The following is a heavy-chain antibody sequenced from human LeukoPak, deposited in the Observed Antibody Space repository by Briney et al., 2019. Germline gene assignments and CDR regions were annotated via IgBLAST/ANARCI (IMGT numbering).Heavy chain of an antibody. D-gene: IGHD2-2*01. Sequence: PGGSLRLSCGASGFIFSSYGMHWVRQAPGKGPEWVAFIRYDGRNKYYADSVKGRFTISRDNSKNTLYLQMNSLRAEDTAVYYCAKVDKVYCSSTSCYEYFQHWGQGTLVTVSS. J-gene: IGHJ1*01. CDR3: AKVDKVYCSSTSCYEYFQH. V-gene: IGHV3-30*02. CDR1: GFIFSSYG. CDR2: IRYDGRNK.